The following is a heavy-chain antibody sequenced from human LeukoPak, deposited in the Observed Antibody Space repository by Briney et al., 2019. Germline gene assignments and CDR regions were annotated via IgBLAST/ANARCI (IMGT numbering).Heavy chain of an antibody. Sequence: GGSLRLSCAASGFTFSSCAMSWVRQAPRKRLEWVSAISGDGVNTYYADSVKGRFTISRDNSRNTLYLQMDSLRADDTAVYYCAKGPLIAVAGTTWDYWGQGTLVTVSS. CDR1: GFTFSSCA. J-gene: IGHJ4*01. CDR3: AKGPLIAVAGTTWDY. D-gene: IGHD6-19*01. V-gene: IGHV3-23*01. CDR2: ISGDGVNT.